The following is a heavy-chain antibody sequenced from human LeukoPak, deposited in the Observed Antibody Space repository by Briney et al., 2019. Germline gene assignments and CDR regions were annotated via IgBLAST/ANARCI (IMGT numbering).Heavy chain of an antibody. CDR1: GGSISSGSYY. Sequence: PSETLSLTRTVSGGSISSGSYYWSWIRQPAGKGLEWIGRIYTSGSTNYKPSLKSRVTISLDTSKNQFSLKLSSVTAADTAVYYCARAYSPPQWSPFDYWGQGTLVTVSS. D-gene: IGHD6-13*01. CDR3: ARAYSPPQWSPFDY. CDR2: IYTSGST. V-gene: IGHV4-61*02. J-gene: IGHJ4*02.